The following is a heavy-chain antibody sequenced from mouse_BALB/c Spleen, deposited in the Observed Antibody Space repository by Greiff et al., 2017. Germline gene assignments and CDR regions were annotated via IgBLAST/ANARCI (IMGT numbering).Heavy chain of an antibody. V-gene: IGHV1-9*01. CDR1: GYTFSSYW. CDR2: ILPGSGST. CDR3: ARDWDGAY. Sequence: VQLQQSGAELMKPGASVKIFCKATGYTFSSYWIEWVKQRPGHGLEWIGVILPGSGSTNYNEKFKGKATFTADTSSNTAYMQLSSLTSEDSAVYYCARDWDGAYWGQGTLVTVSA. J-gene: IGHJ3*01. D-gene: IGHD4-1*01.